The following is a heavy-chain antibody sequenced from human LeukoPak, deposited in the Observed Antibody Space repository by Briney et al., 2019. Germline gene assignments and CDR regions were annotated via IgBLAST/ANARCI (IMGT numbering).Heavy chain of an antibody. V-gene: IGHV3-7*01. D-gene: IGHD3-22*01. CDR3: ARDATTNYYDSSGYLDY. Sequence: PGGSLRLSCAASGFTFSSYWMSWVRQAPGKGLEWVANIKQDGSEKYYVDSVKGRFTISRDNAKNSLYLQMNSLRAEGTAVYHCARDATTNYYDSSGYLDYWGQGTLVTVSS. CDR2: IKQDGSEK. CDR1: GFTFSSYW. J-gene: IGHJ4*02.